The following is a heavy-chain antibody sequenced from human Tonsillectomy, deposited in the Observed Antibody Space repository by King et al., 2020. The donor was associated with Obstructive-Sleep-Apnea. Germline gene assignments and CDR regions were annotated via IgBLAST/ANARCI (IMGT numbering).Heavy chain of an antibody. D-gene: IGHD3-3*01. V-gene: IGHV5-51*01. CDR3: ARRPYYVLHKVFDY. Sequence: VQLVESGAEVKKPGESLKISCKGSGYRFTSYWIAWVRQMPGKGLEWMGIIYPGDSDTRYSTAFQGQVTISADKSISTAYLQWSSLKASDTAMYYCARRPYYVLHKVFDYWGQGTLVTVSS. CDR1: GYRFTSYW. J-gene: IGHJ4*02. CDR2: IYPGDSDT.